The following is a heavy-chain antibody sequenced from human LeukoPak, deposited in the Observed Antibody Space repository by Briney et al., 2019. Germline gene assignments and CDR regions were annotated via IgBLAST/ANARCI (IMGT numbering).Heavy chain of an antibody. CDR2: IWYDGSNK. J-gene: IGHJ6*02. V-gene: IGHV3-33*01. Sequence: GGSLRLSCAASGFDFKSEGMHWVRQAPGKGLEWVAVIWYDGSNKYYADSVKGRFTISRDNSKNMLSLQMNSLRAEDTAVYYCARDYLIEGLMDVWGQGTTVIVSS. CDR3: ARDYLIEGLMDV. CDR1: GFDFKSEG. D-gene: IGHD2-15*01.